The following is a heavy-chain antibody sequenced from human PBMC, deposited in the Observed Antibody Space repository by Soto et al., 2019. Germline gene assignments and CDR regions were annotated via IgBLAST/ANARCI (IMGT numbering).Heavy chain of an antibody. J-gene: IGHJ3*02. CDR1: GFTFSSYS. D-gene: IGHD6-13*01. CDR2: ISSSSSYI. CDR3: ARDSPLWCSSWPFDAFDI. Sequence: GGSLRLSCAAPGFTFSSYSMNWVRQAPGKGLEWVSSISSSSSYIYYADSVKGRFTISRDNAKNSLYLQMNSLRAEDAAVYYCARDSPLWCSSWPFDAFDIWGQGTMVTVSS. V-gene: IGHV3-21*01.